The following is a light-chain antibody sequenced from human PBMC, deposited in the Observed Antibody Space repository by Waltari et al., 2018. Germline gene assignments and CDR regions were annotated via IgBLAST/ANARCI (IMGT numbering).Light chain of an antibody. J-gene: IGKJ1*01. Sequence: EIVLTQSPGPLSLSPGERATLSCRASQSVGRSLAWYQQKPGQAPRLLIYGASTRATGIPDRFSGSASGTDFSLIISRLEPEDFAVYFCQKYEALPATFGQGTKVEIK. V-gene: IGKV3-20*01. CDR1: QSVGRS. CDR2: GAS. CDR3: QKYEALPAT.